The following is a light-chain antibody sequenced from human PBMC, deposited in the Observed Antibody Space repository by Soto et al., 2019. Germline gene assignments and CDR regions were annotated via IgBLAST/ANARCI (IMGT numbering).Light chain of an antibody. J-gene: IGLJ1*01. V-gene: IGLV1-40*01. Sequence: QSVLTQPPSVSGAPGQRVTISCTGSSSNIGAGYDVHWYQQLPGTAPKLLIYGNSNRPSGVPDRFSGSKSGTSASLAITGLQAEDGADYYCQSYDSSLSGFDVFGTGTKVTVL. CDR3: QSYDSSLSGFDV. CDR1: SSNIGAGYD. CDR2: GNS.